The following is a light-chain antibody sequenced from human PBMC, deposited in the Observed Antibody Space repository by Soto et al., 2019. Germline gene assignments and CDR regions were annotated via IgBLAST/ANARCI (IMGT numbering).Light chain of an antibody. J-gene: IGLJ1*01. Sequence: QSALTQPASVSGSPGQSITISCTGTSSDVGDYNYVSWYQQHPGKAPKVMIYDVSDRPPGVSNRFSGSKSGNTASLTISGLQAEDEADYYCSSYTSSSPYVFGTGTKVTVL. CDR3: SSYTSSSPYV. CDR2: DVS. CDR1: SSDVGDYNY. V-gene: IGLV2-14*01.